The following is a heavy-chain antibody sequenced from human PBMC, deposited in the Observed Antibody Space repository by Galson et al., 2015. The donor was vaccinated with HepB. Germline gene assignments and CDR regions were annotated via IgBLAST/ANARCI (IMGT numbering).Heavy chain of an antibody. D-gene: IGHD3-9*01. CDR3: QILAGYYMRDP. V-gene: IGHV3-15*01. CDR1: GFTFSNAW. CDR2: IKNKADGGTT. J-gene: IGHJ5*02. Sequence: SLRLSCAASGFTFSNAWMSWVRQAPGKGLEWVGRIKNKADGGTTDYAAPVKGRFTISRDDSKTTLYLQMNSLTTDDTVMYYCQILAGYYMRDPWGQGTLVNLSS.